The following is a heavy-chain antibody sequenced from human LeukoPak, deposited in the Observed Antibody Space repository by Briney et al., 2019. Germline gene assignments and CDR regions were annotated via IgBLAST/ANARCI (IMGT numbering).Heavy chain of an antibody. V-gene: IGHV4-4*02. CDR3: ARHDRRTGSHFDY. J-gene: IGHJ4*02. D-gene: IGHD1-14*01. CDR2: IYHSGST. CDR1: GGSISSSNW. Sequence: SGTLSLTCAVSGGSISSSNWWSWVRQPPGKGLEWIGEIYHSGSTNYNPSLKSRVSISVDTSKNQFSLKLSSVTAADTAVYYCARHDRRTGSHFDYWGQGTLVTVSS.